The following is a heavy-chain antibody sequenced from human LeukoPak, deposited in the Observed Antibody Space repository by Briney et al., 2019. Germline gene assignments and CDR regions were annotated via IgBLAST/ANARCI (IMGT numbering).Heavy chain of an antibody. CDR1: GFTFSSYA. D-gene: IGHD3-10*01. CDR3: AKAFASGSSPLAYFDY. J-gene: IGHJ4*02. CDR2: ISGSGGST. V-gene: IGHV3-23*01. Sequence: GGSLRLSCAASGFTFSSYAMSWVRQAPGKGLEWVSAISGSGGSTYYADSVKGRFTISRDNSKNTLYLQMNSLRAEDTAVYYCAKAFASGSSPLAYFDYWGQGTLVTVSS.